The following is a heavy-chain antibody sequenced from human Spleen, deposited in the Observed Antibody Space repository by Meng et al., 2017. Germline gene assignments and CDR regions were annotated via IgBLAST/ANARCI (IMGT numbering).Heavy chain of an antibody. Sequence: VQLVQSGAEVKNPGAPVKVSCKASGYTFTGYYMHWVRQAPGQGLEWLGRINPNSGGTNYAQKFQGRVTMTRDTSISTAYMELSRLRSDDTAVYYCARDEGLAAAGSGNDYWGQGTLVTVSS. J-gene: IGHJ4*02. CDR2: INPNSGGT. D-gene: IGHD6-13*01. V-gene: IGHV1-2*06. CDR3: ARDEGLAAAGSGNDY. CDR1: GYTFTGYY.